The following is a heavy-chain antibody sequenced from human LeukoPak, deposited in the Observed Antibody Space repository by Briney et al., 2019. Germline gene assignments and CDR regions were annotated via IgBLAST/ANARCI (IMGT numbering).Heavy chain of an antibody. CDR3: ARGRGAAASNWFDP. Sequence: SETLSLTCAVYGGSFSGYYWSWIRKPPGKGLEWIGEINHSGSTNYNPSLKSRVTISVDTSKNQFSLKLSSVTAADTAVYYCARGRGAAASNWFDPWGQGALVTVSS. V-gene: IGHV4-34*01. CDR2: INHSGST. CDR1: GGSFSGYY. J-gene: IGHJ5*02. D-gene: IGHD6-13*01.